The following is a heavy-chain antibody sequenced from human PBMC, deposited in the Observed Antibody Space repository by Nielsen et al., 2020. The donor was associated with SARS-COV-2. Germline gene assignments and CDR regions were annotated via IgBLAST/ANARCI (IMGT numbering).Heavy chain of an antibody. CDR1: GGSFSGYY. V-gene: IGHV4-34*01. Sequence: SETLSLTCAVYGGSFSGYYWSWIRQPPGKGLEWIGEINHSGSTNYNPSLKSRVTISVDTSKNQFSLKLSSVTAADTAVYYCARQGPLYYDILTGYYPGGLFDYWGQGTLVTVSS. CDR2: INHSGST. J-gene: IGHJ4*02. CDR3: ARQGPLYYDILTGYYPGGLFDY. D-gene: IGHD3-9*01.